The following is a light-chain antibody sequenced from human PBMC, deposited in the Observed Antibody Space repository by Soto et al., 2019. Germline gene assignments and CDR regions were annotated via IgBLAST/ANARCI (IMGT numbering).Light chain of an antibody. CDR2: YDD. Sequence: QSVLTQPPSVSEAPRQRVTISCSGSSSNIGNNAVSWYQQLPGKAPKLLIYYDDLLPSGVSDRFSGSKSGTSASLAISGLQSEDEADYYCAAWDDSLNGVVFGGGTKHRP. V-gene: IGLV1-36*01. CDR1: SSNIGNNA. CDR3: AAWDDSLNGVV. J-gene: IGLJ2*01.